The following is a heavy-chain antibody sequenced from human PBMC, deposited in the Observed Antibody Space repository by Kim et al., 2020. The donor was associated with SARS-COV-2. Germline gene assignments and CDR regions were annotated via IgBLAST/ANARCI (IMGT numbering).Heavy chain of an antibody. Sequence: GGSLRLSCAASGFTFDDYAMHWVRQAPGKGLEWVSGISWNSGSIGYADSVKGRFTISRDNAKNSLYLQMNSLRAEDTALYYCAKATYSSGWSPFDYWGQGTLVTVSS. CDR3: AKATYSSGWSPFDY. CDR1: GFTFDDYA. V-gene: IGHV3-9*01. J-gene: IGHJ4*02. CDR2: ISWNSGSI. D-gene: IGHD6-19*01.